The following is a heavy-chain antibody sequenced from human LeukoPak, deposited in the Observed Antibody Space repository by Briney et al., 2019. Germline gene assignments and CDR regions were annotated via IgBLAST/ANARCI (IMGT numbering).Heavy chain of an antibody. CDR2: IYYSGST. CDR3: ARGRRYCSSTSCYEPAFDI. CDR1: GGSISIYY. V-gene: IGHV4-59*01. Sequence: SETLSLTCAVYGGSISIYYWSWIRQPPGKGLEWIGYIYYSGSTNYNPSLKSRVTISVDTSKNQFSLKLSSVTAADTAVYYCARGRRYCSSTSCYEPAFDIWGQGTMVTVSS. D-gene: IGHD2-2*01. J-gene: IGHJ3*02.